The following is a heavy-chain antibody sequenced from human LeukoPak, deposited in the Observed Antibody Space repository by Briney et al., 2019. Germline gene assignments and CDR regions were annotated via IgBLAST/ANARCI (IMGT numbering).Heavy chain of an antibody. CDR2: IYPGDSDT. Sequence: GGSLEISWQGSGYRFTSYWIGWVRQMPGKGLGWMGIIYPGDSDTRYSPSFQGQVTISADKSISTAYLQWSSLKASDTAMYYCARLSRSINYDRGGYPMAPLDFWGQGALVTVSS. CDR3: ARLSRSINYDRGGYPMAPLDF. D-gene: IGHD3-22*01. V-gene: IGHV5-51*01. CDR1: GYRFTSYW. J-gene: IGHJ4*02.